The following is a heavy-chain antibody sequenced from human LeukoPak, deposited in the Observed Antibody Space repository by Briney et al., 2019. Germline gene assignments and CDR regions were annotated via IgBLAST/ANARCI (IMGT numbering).Heavy chain of an antibody. V-gene: IGHV3-7*01. CDR2: IKQDGSEK. Sequence: GGSLRLSCAASGFTFSSYWMSWVRQAPGKGLEWVANIKQDGSEKYYVDSVKGRFTISRDNAKNSLYLQMNSLRAEDTAVYYCARADTYYYDSSGYPYSDYWGQGTLVTVSS. CDR1: GFTFSSYW. D-gene: IGHD3-22*01. J-gene: IGHJ4*02. CDR3: ARADTYYYDSSGYPYSDY.